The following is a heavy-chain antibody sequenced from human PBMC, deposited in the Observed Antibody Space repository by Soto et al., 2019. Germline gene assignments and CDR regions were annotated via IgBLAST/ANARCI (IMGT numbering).Heavy chain of an antibody. CDR1: GYSFSNYY. Sequence: QVQLVQSGAEVKKPEASGKVSCKASGYSFSNYYIHWWRQAPGQGLEWMGLINPSGGGTTYSQTFQGRVTLTSDTATSTVYMELSSLRSEDTAVYYCARGPNTGAFDIWGQGTMVTVSS. CDR2: INPSGGGT. V-gene: IGHV1-46*03. J-gene: IGHJ3*02. CDR3: ARGPNTGAFDI. D-gene: IGHD1-1*01.